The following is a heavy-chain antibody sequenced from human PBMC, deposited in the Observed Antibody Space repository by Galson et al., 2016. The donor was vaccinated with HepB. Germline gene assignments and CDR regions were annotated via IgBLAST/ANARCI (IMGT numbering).Heavy chain of an antibody. Sequence: SLRLSCAASGFTFSNFAMHWVRQAPGKGLEWVAVIWYDGTSKYYVDSVKGRFTISRDNARHSLYLEVNSLRGEDTAMYYCARDYVPGAWGQGVLVTVSS. J-gene: IGHJ5*02. CDR2: IWYDGTSK. D-gene: IGHD3-10*01. V-gene: IGHV3-33*01. CDR1: GFTFSNFA. CDR3: ARDYVPGA.